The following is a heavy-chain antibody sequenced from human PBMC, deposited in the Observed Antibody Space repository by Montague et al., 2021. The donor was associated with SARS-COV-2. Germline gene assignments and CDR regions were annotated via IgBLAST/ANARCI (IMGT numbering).Heavy chain of an antibody. J-gene: IGHJ6*02. CDR1: GGSISSSSYY. D-gene: IGHD4-11*01. CDR2: IYYSGST. CDR3: ARGVPVTTFYYYYGMDV. V-gene: IGHV4-39*07. Sequence: SETLSLTCTVSGGSISSSSYYWGWIRQPPGKGLEWIGSIYYSGSTYYNPSLKSRVTISVDTSKNQFSLKLSSVTAADTALYYCARGVPVTTFYYYYGMDVWGQGTTGPVSS.